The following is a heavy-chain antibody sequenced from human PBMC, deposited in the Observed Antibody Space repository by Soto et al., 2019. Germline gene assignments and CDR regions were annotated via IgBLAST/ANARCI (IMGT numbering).Heavy chain of an antibody. V-gene: IGHV4-34*01. J-gene: IGHJ6*02. CDR3: ARALLNIYGMDV. CDR1: GGSFSGYY. CDR2: INHSGST. Sequence: SETLSLTCAVYGGSFSGYYWSWIRQPPGKGLEWIGEINHSGSTNYNPSLKSRVTISVDTSKNQFSLKLNSVTAADTAVYYCARALLNIYGMDVWGQGTTVNVSS. D-gene: IGHD5-12*01.